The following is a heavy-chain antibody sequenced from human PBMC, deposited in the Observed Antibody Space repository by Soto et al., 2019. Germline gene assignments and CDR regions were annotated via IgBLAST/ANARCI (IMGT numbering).Heavy chain of an antibody. Sequence: QLQLQESGPGLVKPSETLSLTCTVSGGSISSSSYYWGWIRQPPGKGLEWIGSIYYSGSTYYNPSLKSRVTISVDTSKNQFPLKLSSVIAADTAVYYGARSGPAPVGGMDVWGQGTTVTVSS. CDR3: ARSGPAPVGGMDV. J-gene: IGHJ6*02. V-gene: IGHV4-39*01. CDR1: GGSISSSSYY. CDR2: IYYSGST.